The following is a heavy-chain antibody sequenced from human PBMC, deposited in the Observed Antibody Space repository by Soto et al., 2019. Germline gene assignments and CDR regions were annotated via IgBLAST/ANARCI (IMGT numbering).Heavy chain of an antibody. J-gene: IGHJ4*02. CDR1: GFTFRSHG. CDR3: ARWGDNRALEC. CDR2: IWYDGSNK. D-gene: IGHD3-16*01. V-gene: IGHV3-33*01. Sequence: QVRLVESGGGVVQPGRSLRLYCAASGFTFRSHGMHWVRQAPGKGLEWVAVIWYDGSNKYYADSVKGRFTISRDNSKNTLYLEMNSLRAEDTAVYYCARWGDNRALECWGQGTLVTVSS.